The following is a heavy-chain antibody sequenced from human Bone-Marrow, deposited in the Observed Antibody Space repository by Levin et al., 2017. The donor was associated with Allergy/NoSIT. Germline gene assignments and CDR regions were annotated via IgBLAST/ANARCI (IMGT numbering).Heavy chain of an antibody. D-gene: IGHD6-19*01. CDR3: ARKIIAVAGMAPLRP. V-gene: IGHV3-33*01. Sequence: SGGSLRLSCAASGFTFSSYGMHWVRQAPGKGLEWVAVIWYDGSNKYYADSVKGRFTISRDNSKNTLYLQMNSLRAEDTAVYYCARKIIAVAGMAPLRPWGQGTLVTVSS. J-gene: IGHJ5*02. CDR1: GFTFSSYG. CDR2: IWYDGSNK.